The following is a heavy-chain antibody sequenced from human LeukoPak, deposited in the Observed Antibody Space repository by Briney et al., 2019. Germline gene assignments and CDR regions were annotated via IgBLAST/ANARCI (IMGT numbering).Heavy chain of an antibody. V-gene: IGHV1-2*02. CDR3: ARYTIAVAGPYFDY. CDR2: INPNSGGT. D-gene: IGHD6-19*01. Sequence: ASVKVSCKASGYTFTGYYMHWVRRAPGQGLEWMGWINPNSGGTNYAQKFQGRVTMTRDTSISTAYMELSRLRSDDTAVYYCARYTIAVAGPYFDYWGQGTLVTVSS. J-gene: IGHJ4*02. CDR1: GYTFTGYY.